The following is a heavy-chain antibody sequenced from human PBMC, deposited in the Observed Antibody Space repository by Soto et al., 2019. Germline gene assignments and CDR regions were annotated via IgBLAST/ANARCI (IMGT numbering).Heavy chain of an antibody. Sequence: QVQLVESGGGVVQPGRSLRLSCVASGFTFSTYAMHWVRQAPGKGLEWVAVISYDGSNKYYADSVKGRFTTSRDNSKNTLYLQMNSLRAEDTAVYFCARDLGIAARRGGMDVWGQGTTVTVSS. CDR3: ARDLGIAARRGGMDV. D-gene: IGHD6-6*01. CDR2: ISYDGSNK. CDR1: GFTFSTYA. J-gene: IGHJ6*02. V-gene: IGHV3-30*04.